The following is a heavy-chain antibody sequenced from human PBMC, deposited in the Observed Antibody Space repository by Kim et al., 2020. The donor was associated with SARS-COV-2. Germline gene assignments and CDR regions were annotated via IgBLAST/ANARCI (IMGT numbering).Heavy chain of an antibody. CDR2: IIPIFGTT. D-gene: IGHD1-7*01. CDR3: ARGRAYNWNFLDAFDI. V-gene: IGHV1-69*13. J-gene: IGHJ3*02. Sequence: SVKVSCKAFGGTFSSYAIYWVRQAPGQGLELMGGIIPIFGTTNYALKFQGRVTITADASTSTSYMEMSRLTSGDTAVYYCARGRAYNWNFLDAFDIWGQGTMVTVSS. CDR1: GGTFSSYA.